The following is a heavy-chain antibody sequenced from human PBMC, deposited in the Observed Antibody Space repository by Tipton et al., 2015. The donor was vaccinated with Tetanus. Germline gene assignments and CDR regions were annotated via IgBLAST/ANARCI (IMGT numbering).Heavy chain of an antibody. D-gene: IGHD4-17*01. Sequence: SLRLSCEAFGVAFNRHPMHWVRQTPGKGLLWISRINPDGRRTNYADSVKGRFTISRDNAKNTVYLQMNSLRAEDTAVYFCARRSLTNYGLDVWGRGTLVTVSS. J-gene: IGHJ2*01. CDR1: GVAFNRHP. CDR3: ARRSLTNYGLDV. V-gene: IGHV3-74*01. CDR2: INPDGRRT.